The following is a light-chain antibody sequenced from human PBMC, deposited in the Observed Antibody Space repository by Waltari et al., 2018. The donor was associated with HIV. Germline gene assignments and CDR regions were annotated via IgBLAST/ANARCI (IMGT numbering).Light chain of an antibody. V-gene: IGLV2-14*01. J-gene: IGLJ2*01. CDR2: EVS. Sequence: QSALTQPASVSGSPGQSITVSCTGTSSDVGAYDFVPWYQQTPGTAPKLVIHEVSFRPSGSSNRFSGSKSGNTASLTISGLQTEDEADYYCSSFTTSNYLLFGGGTKVTVL. CDR1: SSDVGAYDF. CDR3: SSFTTSNYLL.